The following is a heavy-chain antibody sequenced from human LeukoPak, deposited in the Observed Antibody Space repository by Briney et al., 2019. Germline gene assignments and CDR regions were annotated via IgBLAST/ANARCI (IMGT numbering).Heavy chain of an antibody. CDR3: ARDRFDFWSGYSWFDP. J-gene: IGHJ5*02. D-gene: IGHD3-3*01. CDR2: IYYSGST. V-gene: IGHV4-59*01. Sequence: SETLSLTCTVSGGSISSYYWSWIRQPPGKGLEWIGYIYYSGSTNYNPSLKSRVTISVDTSKNQFSLKLSSVTAADTAVYYCARDRFDFWSGYSWFDPWGQGTLVTVSS. CDR1: GGSISSYY.